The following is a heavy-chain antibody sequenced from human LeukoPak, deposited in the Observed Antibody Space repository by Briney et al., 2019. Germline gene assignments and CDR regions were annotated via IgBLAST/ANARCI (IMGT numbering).Heavy chain of an antibody. CDR3: ARDPVEMATRDAFDI. J-gene: IGHJ3*02. CDR2: ISSSGSTI. V-gene: IGHV3-11*01. CDR1: GFTSSDYY. D-gene: IGHD5-24*01. Sequence: PGGSLRLSCAASGFTSSDYYMSWIRQAPGKGLEWVSYISSSGSTIYYADSVKGRFTISRDNAKNSLYLQMNSLRAEDTAVYYCARDPVEMATRDAFDIWGQGTMVTVSS.